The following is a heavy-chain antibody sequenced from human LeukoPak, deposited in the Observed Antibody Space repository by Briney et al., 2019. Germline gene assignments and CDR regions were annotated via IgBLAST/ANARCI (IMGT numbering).Heavy chain of an antibody. CDR3: AARGYIVVVPATKGGGPDNSCYFMDV. CDR2: IYTSGST. Sequence: SQTLSLTCTVSGGSISSGTYYWSWIRQPAGKGLEWIGRIYTSGSTNYNPSLKSRVTISVDTSKNQFSLKLSSVTAADTAVYYCAARGYIVVVPATKGGGPDNSCYFMDVWGKGTTVTISS. D-gene: IGHD2-2*01. V-gene: IGHV4-61*02. CDR1: GGSISSGTYY. J-gene: IGHJ6*03.